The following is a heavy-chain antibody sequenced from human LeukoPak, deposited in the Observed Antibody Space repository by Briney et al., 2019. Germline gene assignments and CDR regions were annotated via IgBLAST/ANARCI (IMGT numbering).Heavy chain of an antibody. V-gene: IGHV4-39*01. CDR3: ARQYDSSGYIMTFDY. J-gene: IGHJ4*02. D-gene: IGHD3-22*01. Sequence: SETLSLTCTVSGGSVSNNNYYWGWIRQSPGKGLEWIGSTYYDGNTFYNPSLRSRVTMSVDTSKNQFSLKLTSVTAADSVVYYCARQYDSSGYIMTFDYWGQGTLVTVSS. CDR2: TYYDGNT. CDR1: GGSVSNNNYY.